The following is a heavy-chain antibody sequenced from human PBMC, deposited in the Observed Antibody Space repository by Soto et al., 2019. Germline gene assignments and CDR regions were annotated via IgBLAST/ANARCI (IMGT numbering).Heavy chain of an antibody. CDR3: ARGGSMTTVTASSDY. V-gene: IGHV1-2*04. Sequence: QVQLVQSGAEVKKPGASVKVSCKASGYTFTGYYMHWVRQAPGQGLEWMGWINPNSGGTNYAQKLQGWVTMTRDTSISTAYMELSRLRSDDTAVYYCARGGSMTTVTASSDYWGQGTLVTVSS. D-gene: IGHD4-17*01. J-gene: IGHJ4*02. CDR1: GYTFTGYY. CDR2: INPNSGGT.